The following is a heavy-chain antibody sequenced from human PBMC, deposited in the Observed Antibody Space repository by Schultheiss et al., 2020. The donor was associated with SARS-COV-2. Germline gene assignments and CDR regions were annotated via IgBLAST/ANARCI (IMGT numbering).Heavy chain of an antibody. CDR3: ARVGGGLFGKLLPIDY. CDR1: GFTFSSYW. CDR2: IKQDGTEI. V-gene: IGHV3-7*03. D-gene: IGHD3-10*01. Sequence: ESLKISCAASGFTFSSYWMAWVRQAPGKGLEWVANIKQDGTEIWYVDSVKGRFTISRENAKNLVFLQMNSLRVEDTAVYYCARVGGGLFGKLLPIDYWGQGTLVTVSS. J-gene: IGHJ4*02.